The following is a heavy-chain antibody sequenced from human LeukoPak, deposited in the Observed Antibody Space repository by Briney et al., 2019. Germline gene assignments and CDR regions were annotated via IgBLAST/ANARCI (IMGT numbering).Heavy chain of an antibody. D-gene: IGHD3-9*01. Sequence: GASVKVSCKASGYTFTSYGISWVRQAPGQGLEWMGWISAYNGNTNYAQKLQGRVAMTTDTSTSTAYMELRSLRSDDTAVYYCARDQLSVYYDILSGHHSYYYYGMDVWGQGTTVTVSS. J-gene: IGHJ6*02. V-gene: IGHV1-18*01. CDR3: ARDQLSVYYDILSGHHSYYYYGMDV. CDR2: ISAYNGNT. CDR1: GYTFTSYG.